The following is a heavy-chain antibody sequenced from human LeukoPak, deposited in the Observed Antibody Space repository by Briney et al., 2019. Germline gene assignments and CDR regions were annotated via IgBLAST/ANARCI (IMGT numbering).Heavy chain of an antibody. CDR2: IRYDGSNK. CDR1: GFTFSSYG. J-gene: IGHJ4*02. Sequence: GGSLRLSCAASGFTFSSYGMHWVRQAPGKGLEWVAFIRYDGSNKYYADSVKGRFTISRDNSKNTLYLQMNSLRAEDTAVYYCASNNYDILTSYHIRPFDYWGQGTLVTVSS. D-gene: IGHD3-9*01. V-gene: IGHV3-30*02. CDR3: ASNNYDILTSYHIRPFDY.